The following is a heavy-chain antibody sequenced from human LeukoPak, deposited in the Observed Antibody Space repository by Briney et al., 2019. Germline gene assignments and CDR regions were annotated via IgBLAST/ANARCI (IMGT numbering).Heavy chain of an antibody. Sequence: APVKVSCKASGYTFTSYGISWVRQAPGQGLEWMGWISAYNGNTNYAQKLQGRVTMTTDTSTSTAYMELRSLRSDDTAVYYCARDSIAVAGASTDYWGQGTLVTVSS. D-gene: IGHD6-19*01. CDR1: GYTFTSYG. J-gene: IGHJ4*02. V-gene: IGHV1-18*01. CDR3: ARDSIAVAGASTDY. CDR2: ISAYNGNT.